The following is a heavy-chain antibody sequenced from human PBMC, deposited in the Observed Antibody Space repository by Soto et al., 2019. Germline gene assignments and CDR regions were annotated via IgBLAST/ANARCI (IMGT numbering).Heavy chain of an antibody. CDR1: GYTFTGYY. CDR2: INPNSGGT. CDR3: ARGGTGTTYYYGMDV. J-gene: IGHJ6*02. Sequence: QVQLVQSGAEVKKPGASVKVSCKASGYTFTGYYMHWVRQAPGQGLEWMGWINPNSGGTNYAQKFQGWVTTTRDTSISTAYMELSRLRSDDTAVYYCARGGTGTTYYYGMDVWGQGTTVTVSS. V-gene: IGHV1-2*04. D-gene: IGHD1-7*01.